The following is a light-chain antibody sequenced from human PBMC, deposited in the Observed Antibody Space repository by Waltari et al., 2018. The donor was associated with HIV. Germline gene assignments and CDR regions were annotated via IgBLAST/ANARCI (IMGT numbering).Light chain of an antibody. J-gene: IGLJ2*01. V-gene: IGLV2-14*03. CDR3: SSYTTFNTII. Sequence: QSALTQPASVSGSPGQSITISCAGTGAEVGAYNYVAWYQKLPDTVPKLIIYDVASRPSGFSVRFSGSKSGNTASLTISGLQAEDAGDYYCSSYTTFNTIIFGGGTKLTVL. CDR1: GAEVGAYNY. CDR2: DVA.